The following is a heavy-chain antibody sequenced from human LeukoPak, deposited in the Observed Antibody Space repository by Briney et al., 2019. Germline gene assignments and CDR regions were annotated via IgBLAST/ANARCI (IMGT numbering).Heavy chain of an antibody. V-gene: IGHV4-4*02. Sequence: SGTLSLTCAVSGGSISSSNWWSWVRPPPGKGLEWIGEIYHSGSTNYNPSLKSRVTISVDKSKNQFSLKLSSVTAADTTVYYCASWGNWNDHDAFDIWGQGTMVTVSS. CDR2: IYHSGST. CDR1: GGSISSSNW. D-gene: IGHD1-20*01. J-gene: IGHJ3*02. CDR3: ASWGNWNDHDAFDI.